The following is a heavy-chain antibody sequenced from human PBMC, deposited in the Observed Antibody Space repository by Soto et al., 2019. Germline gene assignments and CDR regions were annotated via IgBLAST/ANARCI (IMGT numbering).Heavy chain of an antibody. J-gene: IGHJ4*02. V-gene: IGHV3-23*01. CDR1: GFTFNNYA. CDR2: ISGTGGST. Sequence: EVQVLDSGGGLVQPGGSLRLSCAASGFTFNNYAMNWVRQAPGKGVEWVATISGTGGSTYYADSVKGRFTISRDNSKNTLYLQMNSLKVEDTAVYYCAKARLGGNCDYWGQGTQVTVSS. CDR3: AKARLGGNCDY.